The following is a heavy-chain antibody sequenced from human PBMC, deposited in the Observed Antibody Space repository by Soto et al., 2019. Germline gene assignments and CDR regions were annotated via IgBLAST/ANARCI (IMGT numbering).Heavy chain of an antibody. CDR1: GGSFSGYY. J-gene: IGHJ4*02. CDR2: INHSGST. Sequence: QVQLQQWGAGLLKPSETLSLTCAVYGGSFSGYYWCWIRQRPGKGLEWIGEINHSGSTNYNPSLKSRVTISVDTSKNQFSLKLSSVTAADTAVYYCARGSSGYDFWSGYYVFDYWGQGTLVTVSS. V-gene: IGHV4-34*01. CDR3: ARGSSGYDFWSGYYVFDY. D-gene: IGHD3-3*01.